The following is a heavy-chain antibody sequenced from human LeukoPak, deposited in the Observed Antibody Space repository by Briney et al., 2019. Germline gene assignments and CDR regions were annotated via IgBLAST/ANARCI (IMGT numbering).Heavy chain of an antibody. Sequence: SETLSLTCNVSGYTMNSGYYWSWIRPTPENGLEWIGETTHSGSTDYNPSLKSRVSVSVDTSKNQFSLRLTSVTAADTAVYFCARGPAYSWLRSGSVCFFDFWGQGVLVTVSS. D-gene: IGHD3-10*01. CDR2: TTHSGST. CDR3: ARGPAYSWLRSGSVCFFDF. CDR1: GYTMNSGYY. J-gene: IGHJ4*02. V-gene: IGHV4-34*01.